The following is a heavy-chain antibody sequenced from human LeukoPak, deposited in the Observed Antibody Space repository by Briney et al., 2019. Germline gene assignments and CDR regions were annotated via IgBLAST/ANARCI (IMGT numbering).Heavy chain of an antibody. Sequence: LSLTCTVSGGSISSYYWSWIRQAPGKGLEWVSYISSSGSTIYYADSVKGRFTISRDNAKNSLYLQMNSLRAEDTAVYYCARISLVGATTTNFDYWGQGTLVTVSS. D-gene: IGHD1-26*01. CDR2: ISSSGSTI. V-gene: IGHV3-11*04. CDR3: ARISLVGATTTNFDY. CDR1: GGSISSYY. J-gene: IGHJ4*02.